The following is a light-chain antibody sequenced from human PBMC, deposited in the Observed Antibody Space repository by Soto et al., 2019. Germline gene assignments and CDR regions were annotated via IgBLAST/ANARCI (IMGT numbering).Light chain of an antibody. CDR3: QQYDSLPPLFT. CDR1: QDIRKY. Sequence: DIQMTQSPPSLSASVGDRVTITCQASQDIRKYLNLYQQKPGKAPKLLIYDASNLETGVPSRFSGSASGTAFTFTISSLQPEDVATYYCQQYDSLPPLFTFGPGTKV. J-gene: IGKJ3*01. CDR2: DAS. V-gene: IGKV1-33*01.